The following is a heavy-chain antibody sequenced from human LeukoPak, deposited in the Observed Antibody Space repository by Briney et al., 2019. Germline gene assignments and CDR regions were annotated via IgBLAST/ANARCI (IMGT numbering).Heavy chain of an antibody. CDR3: ARAMYSSSWYFDY. V-gene: IGHV4-59*01. CDR1: GGSISSYY. CDR2: IYYSGST. Sequence: SETLSLTCTVSGGSISSYYWSWIRQPPGKGLEWIGYIYYSGSTNYNPSLKRRVTTSVDTSKNQFSLKLSSVTAADTAVYYCARAMYSSSWYFDYWGQGTLVTVSS. J-gene: IGHJ4*02. D-gene: IGHD6-6*01.